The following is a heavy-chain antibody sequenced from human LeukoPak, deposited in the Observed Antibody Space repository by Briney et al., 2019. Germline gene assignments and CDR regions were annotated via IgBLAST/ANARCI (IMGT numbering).Heavy chain of an antibody. J-gene: IGHJ6*02. CDR3: ARVMMVRTYYYYGMDV. V-gene: IGHV4-59*01. CDR2: IYYSGST. CDR1: GGSISSYY. Sequence: PSETLSLTCTVSGGSISSYYWSWIRQPPGKGLEWIGYIYYSGSTNYNPSLKSRVTISVDTSKNQFSLKLSSVTAADTTVYYCARVMMVRTYYYYGMDVWAKGPRSPSP. D-gene: IGHD3-10*01.